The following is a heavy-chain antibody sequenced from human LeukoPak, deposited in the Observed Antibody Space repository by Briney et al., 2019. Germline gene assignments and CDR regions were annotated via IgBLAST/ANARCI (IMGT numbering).Heavy chain of an antibody. CDR3: VRDVSANYYDSSGYFDY. J-gene: IGHJ4*02. CDR1: GFTFSNYY. Sequence: GGSLRLSCATSGFTFSNYYLHWVRQAPGKGLVWVSRINSDGSSRSYADSVKGRFTISRDNAKNTLYLQMNSLRAEDTAVYYCVRDVSANYYDSSGYFDYWGQGTLVTVSS. V-gene: IGHV3-74*01. CDR2: INSDGSSR. D-gene: IGHD3-22*01.